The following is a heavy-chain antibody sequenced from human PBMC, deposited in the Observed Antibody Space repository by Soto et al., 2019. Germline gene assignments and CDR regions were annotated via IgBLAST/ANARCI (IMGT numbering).Heavy chain of an antibody. CDR1: GFIFSDHY. CDR2: ARDKTNSYST. CDR3: GSARSSSTWTYMDV. Sequence: DVQVVESGGGLVQPGGSLRLSCTGSGFIFSDHYIDWARQAPGKGLEWIGRARDKTNSYSTAYGASVKGRFFVSRDDLRTSVYMQMTSLRSDDTAVYYCGSARSSSTWTYMDVWGRGTTVIVSS. D-gene: IGHD2-2*01. J-gene: IGHJ6*03. V-gene: IGHV3-72*01.